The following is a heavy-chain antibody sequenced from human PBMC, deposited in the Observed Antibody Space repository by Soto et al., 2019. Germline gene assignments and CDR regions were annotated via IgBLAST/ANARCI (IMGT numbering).Heavy chain of an antibody. D-gene: IGHD6-13*01. CDR2: ISFDGTSE. J-gene: IGHJ4*02. V-gene: IGHV3-30-3*01. CDR3: ARDRGIAAAH. Sequence: QVHLVESGGGVVQPGGSLRLSCSASGFTFRSYAMDWVRQAPGKGLEWVAIISFDGTSENYADSVKGRFTVSRDNAKNSLYLQMNSLRDEDTAVYYCARDRGIAAAHWGQGTLVTVSS. CDR1: GFTFRSYA.